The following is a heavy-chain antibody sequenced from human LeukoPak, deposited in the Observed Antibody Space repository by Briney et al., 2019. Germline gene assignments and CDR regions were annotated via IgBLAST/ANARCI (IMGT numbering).Heavy chain of an antibody. D-gene: IGHD1-26*01. Sequence: GGSLRLSCAASGFTFSSYSMNWVRQAPGKGLEWVSSISSSSSYIYYADSVKGRFTISRDNAKNSLYLQMNSLRAEDTAVYYCARLSRERSAAFDIWGQGTMVTVSS. CDR2: ISSSSSYI. J-gene: IGHJ3*02. CDR1: GFTFSSYS. CDR3: ARLSRERSAAFDI. V-gene: IGHV3-21*01.